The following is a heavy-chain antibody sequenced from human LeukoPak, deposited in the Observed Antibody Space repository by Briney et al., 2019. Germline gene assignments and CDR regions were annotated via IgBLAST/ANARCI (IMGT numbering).Heavy chain of an antibody. Sequence: GGSLRLSCAASGFTFSSYWMHWVRQAPGKGLVWVSRINSDGSSTSYADSVKGRFTISRDNAKNTLYLQMNSLRAEDTAVYYCARGGVTKSYYFDYWGQGTLVTVSS. CDR2: INSDGSST. CDR1: GFTFSSYW. D-gene: IGHD4-4*01. CDR3: ARGGVTKSYYFDY. V-gene: IGHV3-74*01. J-gene: IGHJ4*02.